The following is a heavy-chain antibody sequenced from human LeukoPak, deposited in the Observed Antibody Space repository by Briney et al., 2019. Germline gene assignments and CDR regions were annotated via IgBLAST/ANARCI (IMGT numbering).Heavy chain of an antibody. CDR3: ASLSSGWLGEYFDY. D-gene: IGHD6-19*01. Sequence: KSGGSLRLSCAASGFTFSSYSMNWVRQAPGKGLEWVSSISSSSYIYYADSVKGRFTISRDNAKNSLYLQMNSLRAEDTAVYYCASLSSGWLGEYFDYWGQGTLVTVSS. J-gene: IGHJ4*02. V-gene: IGHV3-21*01. CDR1: GFTFSSYS. CDR2: ISSSSYI.